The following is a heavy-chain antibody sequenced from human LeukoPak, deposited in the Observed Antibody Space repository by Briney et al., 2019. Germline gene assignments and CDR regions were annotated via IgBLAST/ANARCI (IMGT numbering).Heavy chain of an antibody. Sequence: SETLSLTCTVSGGSISSYYWSWIRQPPGKGLEWIGYIYYSGSTNYNPSLKSRVTISVDTSKNQFSLKLSSVTAADTAVYYCASASGWYEYGAFDIWGRGTLVTVSS. D-gene: IGHD6-19*01. CDR3: ASASGWYEYGAFDI. CDR2: IYYSGST. J-gene: IGHJ2*01. CDR1: GGSISSYY. V-gene: IGHV4-59*01.